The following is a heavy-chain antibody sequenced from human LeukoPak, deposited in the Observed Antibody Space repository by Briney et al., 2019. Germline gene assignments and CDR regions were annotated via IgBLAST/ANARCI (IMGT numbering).Heavy chain of an antibody. CDR2: INHSGST. Sequence: KPSETLSLTCAVYGGSFSGYYWSWIHQPPGKGLEWIGEINHSGSTNYNPSLKSRVTISVDASKNLFALKLSSVTAADTAVYYCARDRYCSVGSCYLGWFDAWGQGTLVTVSS. CDR1: GGSFSGYY. J-gene: IGHJ5*02. CDR3: ARDRYCSVGSCYLGWFDA. D-gene: IGHD2-15*01. V-gene: IGHV4-34*01.